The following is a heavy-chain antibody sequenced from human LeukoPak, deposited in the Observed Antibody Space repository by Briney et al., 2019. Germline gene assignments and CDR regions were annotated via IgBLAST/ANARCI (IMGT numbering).Heavy chain of an antibody. CDR2: ISYDGSNK. CDR1: GITFSNYG. Sequence: GRSLRLSCAASGITFSNYGMHWVRQAPGKGLEWVAVISYDGSNKYYADSVKGRFTISRDNSKNTLYLQMNSLRAEDTAVYYCANHDISRGFDYWGQGTLVTVSS. D-gene: IGHD1-1*01. J-gene: IGHJ4*02. V-gene: IGHV3-30*18. CDR3: ANHDISRGFDY.